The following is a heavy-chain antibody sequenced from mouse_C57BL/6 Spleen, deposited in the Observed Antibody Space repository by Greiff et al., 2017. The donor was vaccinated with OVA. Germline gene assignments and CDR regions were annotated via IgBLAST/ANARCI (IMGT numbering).Heavy chain of an antibody. CDR3: TTRRWLLSLDY. D-gene: IGHD2-3*01. Sequence: VHVKQSGAELVRPGASVKLSCTASGFNIKDDYMHWVKQRPEQGLEWIGWIDPENGDTEYASKFQGKATITADTSSNTAYLQLSSLTSEDTAVYYCTTRRWLLSLDYWGQGTTLTVSS. CDR1: GFNIKDDY. J-gene: IGHJ2*01. CDR2: IDPENGDT. V-gene: IGHV14-4*01.